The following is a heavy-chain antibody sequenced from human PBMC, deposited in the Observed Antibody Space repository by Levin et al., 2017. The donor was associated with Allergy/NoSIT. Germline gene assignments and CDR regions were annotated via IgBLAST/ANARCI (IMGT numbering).Heavy chain of an antibody. CDR3: ARRDSDGSNSFDY. D-gene: IGHD4-23*01. CDR1: GYSFTSYW. V-gene: IGHV5-51*01. CDR2: IIPSDSDT. J-gene: IGHJ4*02. Sequence: GESLKISCQASGYSFTSYWFGWVRQRPGKGLEWMGLIIPSDSDTRVSPSFQGQIIMSVDKSISTAYLQWSSLKASDSAMYYCARRDSDGSNSFDYWGQGTLVTVSS.